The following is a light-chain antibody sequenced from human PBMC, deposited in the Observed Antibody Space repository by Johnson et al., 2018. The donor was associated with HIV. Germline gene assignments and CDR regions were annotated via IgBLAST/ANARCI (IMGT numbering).Light chain of an antibody. Sequence: QSVVTQAPSASGTPGQRVTISCSGSSSNIGSNTVNWYQQLPGTAPKLLIYRNNQRPSGVPDRFSGSKSGTSASLAISGLQAEDEADYYCAAWDDSLNGYVFGTGTKVTVL. CDR3: AAWDDSLNGYV. CDR1: SSNIGSNT. J-gene: IGLJ1*01. CDR2: RNN. V-gene: IGLV1-44*01.